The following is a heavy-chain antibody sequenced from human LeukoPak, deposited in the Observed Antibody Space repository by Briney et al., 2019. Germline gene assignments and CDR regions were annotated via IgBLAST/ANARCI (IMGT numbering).Heavy chain of an antibody. J-gene: IGHJ4*02. CDR3: ARQTYYGSGSMGIFDY. Sequence: SETLSLTCTVSGGSISSYYWSWIRQPPGKGLEWIGYIYYSGSTNYNPSLKSRVTISVDTSKNQFSLKLSSVTAVDTAVYYCARQTYYGSGSMGIFDYWGQGTLVTVSS. CDR2: IYYSGST. CDR1: GGSISSYY. V-gene: IGHV4-59*08. D-gene: IGHD3-10*01.